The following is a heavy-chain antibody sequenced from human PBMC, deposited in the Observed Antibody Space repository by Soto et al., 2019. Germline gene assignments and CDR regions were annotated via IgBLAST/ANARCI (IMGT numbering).Heavy chain of an antibody. CDR2: IWYDGSNK. CDR1: GFTFSSYG. CDR3: ATYYYYYYYMDV. J-gene: IGHJ6*03. V-gene: IGHV3-33*01. Sequence: QVQLVESGGGVVQPGRSLRLSCAASGFTFSSYGMHWVRQAPGKGLEWVAVIWYDGSNKYYADSVKGRFTISRDNSKNTLYLQMNSPRAEDTAVYYCATYYYYYYYMDVWGKGTTVTVSS.